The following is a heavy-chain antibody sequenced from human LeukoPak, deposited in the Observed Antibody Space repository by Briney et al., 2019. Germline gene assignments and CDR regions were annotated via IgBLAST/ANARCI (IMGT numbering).Heavy chain of an antibody. CDR2: ISGSGGST. D-gene: IGHD4-4*01. Sequence: GGSLRLSCAASGFTFSSYAMSWVRQAPGKGLEWVSAISGSGGSTYYADSVKGRFTISRDNSKNTLYLQMNSLRAEDTAVYYCAKPGIYDYSNCDTSYYFDYWGQGTLVTVSS. V-gene: IGHV3-23*01. CDR3: AKPGIYDYSNCDTSYYFDY. CDR1: GFTFSSYA. J-gene: IGHJ4*02.